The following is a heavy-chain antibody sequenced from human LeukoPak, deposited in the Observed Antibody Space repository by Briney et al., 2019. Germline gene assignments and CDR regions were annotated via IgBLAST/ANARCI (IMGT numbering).Heavy chain of an antibody. D-gene: IGHD4-17*01. V-gene: IGHV6-1*01. CDR3: ARDSPLTTVTTFPYWYFDL. Sequence: SQTLSLTCAISGDSVSSNSAAWNWIRQSPSGGLERLGRTYYRSKWYNDYAVSVKSRITINPDTSKNQFSLQLNSVTPEDTAVYYCARDSPLTTVTTFPYWYFDLWGRGTLVTVSS. CDR2: TYYRSKWYN. J-gene: IGHJ2*01. CDR1: GDSVSSNSAA.